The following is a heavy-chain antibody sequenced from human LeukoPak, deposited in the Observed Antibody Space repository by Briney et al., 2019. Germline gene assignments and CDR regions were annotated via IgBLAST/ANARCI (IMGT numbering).Heavy chain of an antibody. CDR1: GGTFSSYA. Sequence: GSSVKVSCKASGGTFSSYAISWVRQAPGQGLECMGGIIPIFGTANYAQKFQGRVTITTDESTSTAYMELSSLRSEDTAVYYCARGYSYASFSVAFDIWGQGTMVTVSS. CDR3: ARGYSYASFSVAFDI. CDR2: IIPIFGTA. V-gene: IGHV1-69*05. J-gene: IGHJ3*02. D-gene: IGHD5-18*01.